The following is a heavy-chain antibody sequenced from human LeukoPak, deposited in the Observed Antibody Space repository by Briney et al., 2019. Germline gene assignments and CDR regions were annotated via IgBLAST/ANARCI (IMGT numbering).Heavy chain of an antibody. V-gene: IGHV7-4-1*02. CDR1: GYTLTELS. Sequence: GASVKVSCKVSGYTLTELSMHWVRQAPGQGLEWMGWINTNTGNPTFAQGFTGRFVFSLDTSVSTAYLQINSLRAEDTAVYYCARLYDILTGPIDYWGQGTLVTVSS. D-gene: IGHD3-9*01. CDR3: ARLYDILTGPIDY. CDR2: INTNTGNP. J-gene: IGHJ4*02.